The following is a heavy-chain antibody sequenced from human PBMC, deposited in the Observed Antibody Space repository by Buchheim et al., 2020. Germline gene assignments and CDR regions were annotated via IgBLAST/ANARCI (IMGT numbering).Heavy chain of an antibody. J-gene: IGHJ4*02. CDR3: ARGYCSTTSCYWGP. Sequence: QVQLQESGPGLVKPSETLSLTCTVSGGSVSSASYHWSWIRQPPGKGLEWIGYIFYNGSTNYNPSLKSRVTLSVDTSKNQFSLRLSSVPAADTAVYYCARGYCSTTSCYWGPWGQGTL. CDR1: GGSVSSASYH. CDR2: IFYNGST. V-gene: IGHV4-61*01. D-gene: IGHD2-2*01.